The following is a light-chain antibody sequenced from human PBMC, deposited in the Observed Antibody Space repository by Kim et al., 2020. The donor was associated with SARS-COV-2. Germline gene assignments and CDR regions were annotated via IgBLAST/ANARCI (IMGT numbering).Light chain of an antibody. CDR1: QGVGSSY. V-gene: IGKV3-20*01. CDR2: DAS. J-gene: IGKJ4*01. CDR3: QQYGSSPLT. Sequence: LVPGERAPLSCRASQGVGSSYLAWYQQKPGQAPRLLIYDASSRATGIPDRFSGSGSGTDFTLTISRLEPEDFAVYYCQQYGSSPLTFGGGTKVEIK.